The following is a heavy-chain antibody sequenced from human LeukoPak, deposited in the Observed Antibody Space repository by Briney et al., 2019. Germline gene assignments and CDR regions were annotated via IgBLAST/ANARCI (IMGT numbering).Heavy chain of an antibody. V-gene: IGHV7-4-1*02. D-gene: IGHD5-18*01. J-gene: IGHJ4*02. CDR3: ARTHESIQLWSYDFDY. Sequence: ASVKVSCKASGYTFTRYAMNWLRQAPGQGLEWMGWINTNTGTPTYAQGFTGRFVFSLDTSVSTAYLQISSLKAEDTAVYYCARTHESIQLWSYDFDYWGQGTLVTVSS. CDR2: INTNTGTP. CDR1: GYTFTRYA.